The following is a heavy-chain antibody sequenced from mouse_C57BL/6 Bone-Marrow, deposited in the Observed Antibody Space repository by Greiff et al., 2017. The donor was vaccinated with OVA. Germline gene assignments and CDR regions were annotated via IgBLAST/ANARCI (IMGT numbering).Heavy chain of an antibody. Sequence: VKLQQPGAELVKPGASVKLSCKASGYTFTSYWMHWVKQRPGQGLEWIGMIHPNSGSTNYNEKFKSKATLTVDKSSSTAYMQLSSLTSEDSAVYYCARVRIYYYGSSYAMDYWGQGTSVTVSS. CDR1: GYTFTSYW. D-gene: IGHD1-1*01. V-gene: IGHV1-64*01. J-gene: IGHJ4*01. CDR2: IHPNSGST. CDR3: ARVRIYYYGSSYAMDY.